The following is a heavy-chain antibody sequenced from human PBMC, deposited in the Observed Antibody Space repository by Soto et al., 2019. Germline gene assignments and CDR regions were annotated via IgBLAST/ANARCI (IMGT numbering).Heavy chain of an antibody. CDR3: ARDGGPYYYDSSGYYYVEPGDY. V-gene: IGHV4-31*03. CDR2: IYYSGST. CDR1: GGSISSGGYY. Sequence: SETLSLTCTVSGGSISSGGYYWSWIRQHPGKGLEWIGYIYYSGSTYYNPSLKSRVTISVDTSKNQFSLKLSSVTAADTAVYYCARDGGPYYYDSSGYYYVEPGDYWGQGTLVTVSS. J-gene: IGHJ4*02. D-gene: IGHD3-22*01.